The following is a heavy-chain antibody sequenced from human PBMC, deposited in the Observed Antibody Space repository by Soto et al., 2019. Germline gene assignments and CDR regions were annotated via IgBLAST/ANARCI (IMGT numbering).Heavy chain of an antibody. CDR3: ARGLRSTDV. CDR1: GGSFSGYY. CDR2: INHSGST. Sequence: SETLSLTCAVYGGSFSGYYWSWIRQPPGKGLEWIGEINHSGSTNYNPSLKSRVTISVDTSKNQFSLKLSSVTAADTAVYYCARGLRSTDVWGQGTTVTVSS. J-gene: IGHJ6*02. V-gene: IGHV4-34*01.